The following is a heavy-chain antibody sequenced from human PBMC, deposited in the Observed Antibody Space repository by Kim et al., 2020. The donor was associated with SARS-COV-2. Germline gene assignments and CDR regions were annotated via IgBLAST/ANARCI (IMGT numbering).Heavy chain of an antibody. V-gene: IGHV3-30-3*01. CDR1: GFTFSSYA. CDR2: ISYDGSNK. CDR3: ARDLGRTPAYFDY. J-gene: IGHJ4*02. Sequence: GGSLRLSCAASGFTFSSYAMHWVRQAPGKGLEWVAVISYDGSNKYYADSVKGRFTISRDNSKNTLYLQMNSLRAEDTAVYYCARDLGRTPAYFDYWGQGTLVTVSS. D-gene: IGHD7-27*01.